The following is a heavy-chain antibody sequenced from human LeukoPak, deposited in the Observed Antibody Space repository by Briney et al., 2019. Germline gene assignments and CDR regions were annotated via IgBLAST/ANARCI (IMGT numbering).Heavy chain of an antibody. J-gene: IGHJ6*03. CDR2: IKQDASEE. Sequence: GGSLRLCCAASGFTFSSYWMSWVRQAPGKGLEWVANIKQDASEEYYVDSVKGRFTISRDNSKNTLYLQMNSLRTEDTAVYYCAKTKAVAGTNIYYYYYYLDVWGKGTTVTVSS. D-gene: IGHD6-19*01. V-gene: IGHV3-7*01. CDR3: AKTKAVAGTNIYYYYYYLDV. CDR1: GFTFSSYW.